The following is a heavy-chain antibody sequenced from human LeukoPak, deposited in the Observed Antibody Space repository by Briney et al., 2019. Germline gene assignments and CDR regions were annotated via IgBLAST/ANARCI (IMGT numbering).Heavy chain of an antibody. CDR1: GGSISSYY. J-gene: IGHJ4*02. CDR3: ARDSSYGSGRLDY. Sequence: KPSETLSLTCTVSGGSISSYYWSWIRQPPGKGLEWIGYIYYSGSTNYNPSLKSRVTISVDTSKNQFSLKLSSVTAADTAVYYCARDSSYGSGRLDYWGQGTLVTVSS. V-gene: IGHV4-59*01. D-gene: IGHD3-10*01. CDR2: IYYSGST.